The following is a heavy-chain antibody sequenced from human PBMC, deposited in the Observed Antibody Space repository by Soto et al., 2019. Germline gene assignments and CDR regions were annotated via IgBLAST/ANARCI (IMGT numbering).Heavy chain of an antibody. V-gene: IGHV3-74*01. CDR3: ARSPGGYYID. J-gene: IGHJ3*01. CDR1: GFSFSAYW. D-gene: IGHD3-9*01. CDR2: ISPDGSST. Sequence: EVQLVESGGGLVQPGGSLRLSCVDSGFSFSAYWMHWVRQGPGKGLVWVSRISPDGSSTNYADSVRGRFTISRDNAKNTLYLQMISLRAEDTALYYCARSPGGYYIDWGQGTMVTVSS.